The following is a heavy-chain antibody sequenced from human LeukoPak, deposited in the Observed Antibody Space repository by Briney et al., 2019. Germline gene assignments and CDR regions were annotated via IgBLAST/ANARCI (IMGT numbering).Heavy chain of an antibody. Sequence: GGSLRLSCAASGFTFSGYWMHWVRQVPGKGLLWVSRINSDGSTTTYADSVKGRFTISRDNAKNTLYLQMKSLRAEDTAVYYCVRDRGGLPIVYWGQGSLVTVSS. CDR2: INSDGSTT. J-gene: IGHJ4*02. CDR1: GFTFSGYW. D-gene: IGHD3-10*01. CDR3: VRDRGGLPIVY. V-gene: IGHV3-74*01.